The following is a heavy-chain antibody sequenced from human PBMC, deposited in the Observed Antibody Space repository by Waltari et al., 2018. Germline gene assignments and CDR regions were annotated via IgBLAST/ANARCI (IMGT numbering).Heavy chain of an antibody. D-gene: IGHD2-2*01. CDR2: GGEAATPSVRPK. J-gene: IGHJ3*02. Sequence: QVQLVQSGAEVKKPGSSVKVSCKASGGPFSSYVISLVRQAPGNGLGGRGGGGEAATPSVRPKDRGRGIKRRSTVTQDESAGRAYMGRRSGKSEDTAVYYWARSSTSRRMLGPYDAFDIWGQGTMVTVSS. CDR3: ARSSTSRRMLGPYDAFDI. V-gene: IGHV1-69*01. CDR1: GGPFSSYV.